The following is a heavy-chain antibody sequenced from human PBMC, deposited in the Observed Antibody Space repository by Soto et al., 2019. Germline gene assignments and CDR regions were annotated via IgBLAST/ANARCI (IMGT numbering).Heavy chain of an antibody. CDR1: GFTFDDYA. CDR2: ISWNSGSI. D-gene: IGHD3-10*01. Sequence: EVPLVESGGGLVQPGRSLRLSCAASGFTFDDYAMHWVRQAPGKGLEWVSGISWNSGSIGYADSVKGRFTISRDNAKNSLYLQMNSLRAEDTALYYCAKDIRDGSGMSSDYYYGMDVWGQGTTVTVSS. J-gene: IGHJ6*02. CDR3: AKDIRDGSGMSSDYYYGMDV. V-gene: IGHV3-9*01.